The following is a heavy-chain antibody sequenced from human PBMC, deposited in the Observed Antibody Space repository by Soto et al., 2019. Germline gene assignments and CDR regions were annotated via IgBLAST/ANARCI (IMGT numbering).Heavy chain of an antibody. J-gene: IGHJ6*02. V-gene: IGHV1-8*01. CDR2: MNPNSGNT. CDR3: ARAKGNSGYYYYGMDV. CDR1: GYTFTSYD. Sequence: ASGKVSYKASGYTFTSYDINWLLESTLQGLEWMGWMNPNSGNTGYAQKFQGRVTMTRNTSISTAYMELSSLRSEDTAVYYCARAKGNSGYYYYGMDVWGQGTTVTVSS. D-gene: IGHD4-4*01.